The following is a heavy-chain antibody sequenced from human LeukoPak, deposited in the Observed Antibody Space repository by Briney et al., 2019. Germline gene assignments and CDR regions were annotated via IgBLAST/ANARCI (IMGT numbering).Heavy chain of an antibody. Sequence: SQTLSLTCTVSGGSISSGDYYWSWIRQPPGKGLEWIGYIYYSGSTYYNPSLKSRVTISVDTSKNQFSLKLSSVTAADTAVYYCARGAPYYYDSSGYYPLGYGMDVWGQGTTVTVSS. CDR2: IYYSGST. CDR3: ARGAPYYYDSSGYYPLGYGMDV. V-gene: IGHV4-30-4*01. CDR1: GGSISSGDYY. J-gene: IGHJ6*02. D-gene: IGHD3-22*01.